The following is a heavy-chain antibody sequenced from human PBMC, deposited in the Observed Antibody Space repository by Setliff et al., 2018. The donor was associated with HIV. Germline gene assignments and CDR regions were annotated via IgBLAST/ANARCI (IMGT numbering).Heavy chain of an antibody. CDR2: INPNSGGT. J-gene: IGHJ4*02. Sequence: ASVKVSCKASGYTFTGYYMHWVRQAPGQGLEWMGWINPNSGGTNYAQKFQGRVTMTRDTSISTAYMELSRLRSEDTAVYYCASFVSRDSTDAYYRPPGAHTLYYLEYCAEGNLFTVSS. V-gene: IGHV1-2*02. D-gene: IGHD3-10*01. CDR1: GYTFTGYY. CDR3: ASFVSRDSTDAYYRPPGAHTLYYLEY.